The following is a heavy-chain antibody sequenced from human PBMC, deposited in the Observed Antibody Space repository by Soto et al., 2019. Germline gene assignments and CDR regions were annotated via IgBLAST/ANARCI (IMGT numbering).Heavy chain of an antibody. J-gene: IGHJ4*02. CDR3: ARRGSGSYSDY. CDR1: GFTFSSYA. D-gene: IGHD1-26*01. V-gene: IGHV3-23*01. CDR2: ISGSGGST. Sequence: EVQLLESGGGLVQPGGSLRLSCAASGFTFSSYAMRWVRQAPVKGLEWVSAISGSGGSTYYADSVKGRFTISRDNSKNTLYLQMNGLRAEDTAVYYCARRGSGSYSDYWGQGILVTVSS.